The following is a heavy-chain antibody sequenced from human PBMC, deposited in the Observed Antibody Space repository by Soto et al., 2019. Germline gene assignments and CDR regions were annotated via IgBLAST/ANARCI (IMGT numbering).Heavy chain of an antibody. CDR1: GFTFSTYW. D-gene: IGHD6-19*01. CDR2: IKEDGSDK. J-gene: IGHJ4*02. V-gene: IGHV3-7*05. Sequence: EVQLVESGGGLVQPGGSLRLSCGASGFTFSTYWMSWVRQPPGKGLEWVANIKEDGSDKYYLDSVKGRFTISRDNAKNSLYLQMNSLRAEDTAVYYCPRDREQWLVREPTYWGQGVLVTVSS. CDR3: PRDREQWLVREPTY.